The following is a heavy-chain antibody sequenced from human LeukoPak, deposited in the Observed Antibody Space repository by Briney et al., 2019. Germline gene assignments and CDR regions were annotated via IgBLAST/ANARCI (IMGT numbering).Heavy chain of an antibody. CDR3: ASLAVVAATPGRDY. V-gene: IGHV4-39*07. CDR1: GGSISSSSYY. CDR2: IYYSGST. D-gene: IGHD2-15*01. J-gene: IGHJ4*02. Sequence: SETLSLTCTVSGGSISSSSYYWGWIRQPPGKGLEWIGSIYYSGSTYYNPSLKSRVTISVDTSKNQFSLKLSSVTAADTAVYYCASLAVVAATPGRDYRGQGTLVTVSS.